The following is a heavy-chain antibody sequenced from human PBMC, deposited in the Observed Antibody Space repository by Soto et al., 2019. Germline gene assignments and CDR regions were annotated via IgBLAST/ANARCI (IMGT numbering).Heavy chain of an antibody. CDR3: ARQRYSRVPAAMWHYYYGMDV. V-gene: IGHV4-39*01. CDR2: IYYSGST. J-gene: IGHJ6*02. CDR1: GVSISSSSYY. Sequence: SETLSLTCTVSGVSISSSSYYWGWIRQPPGKGLEWIGSIYYSGSTYYNPSLKSRVTISVDTSKNQFSLKLSSVTAADTAVYYCARQRYSRVPAAMWHYYYGMDVWGQGTTVTVSS. D-gene: IGHD2-2*01.